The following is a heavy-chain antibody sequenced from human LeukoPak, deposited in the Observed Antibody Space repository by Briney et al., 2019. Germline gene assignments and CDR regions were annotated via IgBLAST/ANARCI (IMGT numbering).Heavy chain of an antibody. D-gene: IGHD2-2*03. CDR3: ARDLDIVVVPAAMVY. CDR1: GFTFSSYA. Sequence: GGSLRLSCAASGFTFSSYAMHWVRQAPGKGLEWVAVISYDGSNKYYADSVKGRFTISRDNSKNSLYLQMNSLRAEDTAVYYCARDLDIVVVPAAMVYWGQGTLVTVSS. J-gene: IGHJ4*02. CDR2: ISYDGSNK. V-gene: IGHV3-30-3*01.